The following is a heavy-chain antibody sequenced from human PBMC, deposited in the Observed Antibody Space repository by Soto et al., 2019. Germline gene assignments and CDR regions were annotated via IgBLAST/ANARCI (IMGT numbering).Heavy chain of an antibody. Sequence: SETLSLTCTVSGASLRSGSYYWSWIRQPPGKGLEWIGYISHSGRTNYDPSLKSRLTMSVDTSQNQFSLQLNSVAAADTAVYYCSYGSSFDYWGQGTLVTVSS. V-gene: IGHV4-61*01. D-gene: IGHD3-10*01. CDR3: SYGSSFDY. J-gene: IGHJ4*02. CDR1: GASLRSGSYY. CDR2: ISHSGRT.